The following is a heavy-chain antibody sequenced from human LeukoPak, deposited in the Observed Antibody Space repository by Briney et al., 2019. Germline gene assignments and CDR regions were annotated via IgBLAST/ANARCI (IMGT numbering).Heavy chain of an antibody. V-gene: IGHV4-39*07. CDR2: IYYNGST. D-gene: IGHD2-2*02. Sequence: SETLSLTCTVSGGSISSSSYYWGWIRQPPGKGLEWIGSIYYNGSTYYNPSLKSRVTISVDTSKNQFSLKLSSVTAADTAVYYCARLVPAAILDYWGQGTLVTVSS. J-gene: IGHJ4*02. CDR3: ARLVPAAILDY. CDR1: GGSISSSSYY.